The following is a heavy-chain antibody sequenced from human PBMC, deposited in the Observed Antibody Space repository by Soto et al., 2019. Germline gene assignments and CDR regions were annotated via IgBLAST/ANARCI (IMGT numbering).Heavy chain of an antibody. Sequence: QVQLQQWGAGLLKPSETLSLTCAVYGGSFSGDYWSWIRQPPVKGLEWIGEINHSGSTNYNPSLKSRVTISVDTSKNHFSLKLSSVTAADTAVYYCARGDIVVVVAATPYGSYFDYWGQGTLVTVSS. V-gene: IGHV4-34*01. D-gene: IGHD2-15*01. CDR2: INHSGST. CDR3: ARGDIVVVVAATPYGSYFDY. J-gene: IGHJ4*02. CDR1: GGSFSGDY.